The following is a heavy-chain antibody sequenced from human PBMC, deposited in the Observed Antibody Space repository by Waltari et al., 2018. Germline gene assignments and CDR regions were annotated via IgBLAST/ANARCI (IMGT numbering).Heavy chain of an antibody. CDR1: GFTFSSYA. Sequence: EVQLVESGGGLAKPGGSLRLSCAASGFTFSSYAMHWVRQAPGKGLEWVSAISSGGSTYYADSVKCRFTISRDNSKNTLSLQMNSLRAEDTAVYYCAKDVGRFDVWGPGVLVTVSS. J-gene: IGHJ5*02. CDR3: AKDVGRFDV. V-gene: IGHV3-23*04. CDR2: ISSGGST.